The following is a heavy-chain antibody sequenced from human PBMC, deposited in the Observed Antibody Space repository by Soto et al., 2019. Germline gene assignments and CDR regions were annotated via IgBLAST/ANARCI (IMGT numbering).Heavy chain of an antibody. J-gene: IGHJ4*02. CDR1: GFKFSNFW. Sequence: GGSLRLSCAASGFKFSNFWMSWVRQAPGKGLEWVGNIKHDTSEAHYADSVKGRFTITRANIKNFLFLQMNGLRADDTASYYCARDGLLFSGPYRPSRFDYWGLGTLVTVSS. V-gene: IGHV3-7*03. CDR2: IKHDTSEA. D-gene: IGHD3-16*02. CDR3: ARDGLLFSGPYRPSRFDY.